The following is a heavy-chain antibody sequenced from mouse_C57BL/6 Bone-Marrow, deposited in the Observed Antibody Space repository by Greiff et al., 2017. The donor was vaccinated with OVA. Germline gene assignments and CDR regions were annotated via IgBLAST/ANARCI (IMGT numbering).Heavy chain of an antibody. CDR3: ARASNCDFDY. V-gene: IGHV7-1*01. Sequence: EVQLVESGGGLVQSGRSLRLSCATSGFTFSDFYMEWVRQAPGKGLEWIAASRNKANDYTTEYSASVKGRFIVSRDTSQSILYLQMNVLRADDTAIYYCARASNCDFDYWGQGPTLTVSS. CDR1: GFTFSDFY. J-gene: IGHJ2*01. CDR2: SRNKANDYTT. D-gene: IGHD4-1*01.